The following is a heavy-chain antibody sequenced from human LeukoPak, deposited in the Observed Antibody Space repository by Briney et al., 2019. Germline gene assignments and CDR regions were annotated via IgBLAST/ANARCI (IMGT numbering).Heavy chain of an antibody. CDR2: IYSGST. CDR1: GGSISSSTSY. V-gene: IGHV4-39*01. CDR3: ARNASDSGTSYFDY. Sequence: SETLSLTCTVSGGSISSSTSYWGWIRQPPGKGLEWIVSIYSGSTSYNPSLKSRVTISVDTSKKQFSLKLDSVTAADTAVYYCARNASDSGTSYFDYWGQGTLVTVSS. J-gene: IGHJ4*02. D-gene: IGHD1-26*01.